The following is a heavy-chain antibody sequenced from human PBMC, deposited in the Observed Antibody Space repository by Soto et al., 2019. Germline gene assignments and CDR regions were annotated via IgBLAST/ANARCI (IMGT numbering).Heavy chain of an antibody. V-gene: IGHV1-24*01. D-gene: IGHD1-7*01. CDR3: ATGGDLELNYYYGMDV. Sequence: GASVKVSCKVSGYTLTELSMHWVRQAPGKGLEWMGGFDPEDGETIYAQKFQGRVTMTEDTSTDTAYMELSSLRSEDTAVYYCATGGDLELNYYYGMDVWGQGTTVTVSS. CDR2: FDPEDGET. J-gene: IGHJ6*02. CDR1: GYTLTELS.